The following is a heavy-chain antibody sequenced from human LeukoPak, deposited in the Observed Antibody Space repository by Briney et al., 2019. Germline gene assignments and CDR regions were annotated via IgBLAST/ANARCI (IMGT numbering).Heavy chain of an antibody. CDR2: MNPNSGNT. V-gene: IGHV1-8*03. Sequence: ASVTVSCKASGYTFTSYDINWVRQATGQGLEWMGWMNPNSGNTGYAQKFQGRVTITRNTSISTAYMELSSLRSEDTAVYYCARAPNDYTSYYYYYYMDVWGKGTTVTVSS. D-gene: IGHD3-16*01. CDR3: ARAPNDYTSYYYYYYMDV. CDR1: GYTFTSYD. J-gene: IGHJ6*03.